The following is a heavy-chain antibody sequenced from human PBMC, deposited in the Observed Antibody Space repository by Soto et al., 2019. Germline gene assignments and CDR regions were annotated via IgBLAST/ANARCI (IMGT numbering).Heavy chain of an antibody. CDR2: ISWNSGSI. CDR3: AKDMYPHMTTVTAH. Sequence: EVQLVESGGGLVQPGRSLRLSCAASGFTFDDYAMHWVRQAPGKGLEWVSGISWNSGSIGYADSVKGRFTISRDNAKNSLYLQMNSLRAEDTALYYCAKDMYPHMTTVTAHWGQGTLVTVSS. V-gene: IGHV3-9*01. CDR1: GFTFDDYA. D-gene: IGHD4-17*01. J-gene: IGHJ4*02.